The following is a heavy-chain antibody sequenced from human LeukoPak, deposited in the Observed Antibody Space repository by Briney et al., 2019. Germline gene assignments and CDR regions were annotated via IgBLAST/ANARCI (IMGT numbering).Heavy chain of an antibody. CDR2: IIPIFGTA. V-gene: IGHV1-69*13. CDR3: ARDPLRYFEPAGYFDY. Sequence: SVKVSCKDSGGTSSSYAISCVPQAPGQGLEWMGGIIPIFGTANYAQKFQGRVTITADESTSTAYMELSSLRSEDTAVYYCARDPLRYFEPAGYFDYWGQGTLVTVSS. CDR1: GGTSSSYA. J-gene: IGHJ4*02. D-gene: IGHD3-9*01.